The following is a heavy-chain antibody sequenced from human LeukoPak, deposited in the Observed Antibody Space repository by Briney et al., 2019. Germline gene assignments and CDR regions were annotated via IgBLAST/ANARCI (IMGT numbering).Heavy chain of an antibody. V-gene: IGHV1-18*01. CDR1: GYTFTSYG. CDR2: ISAYNGNT. CDR3: ARVWSGSYLRYFDY. Sequence: ASVTVSCKASGYTFTSYGISWVRQAPGQGLEWMGWISAYNGNTNYAQKLQGRVTMTTDTSKSTAYMELRSLRSDDTAVYYCARVWSGSYLRYFDYWGQGTLVTVSS. J-gene: IGHJ4*02. D-gene: IGHD1-26*01.